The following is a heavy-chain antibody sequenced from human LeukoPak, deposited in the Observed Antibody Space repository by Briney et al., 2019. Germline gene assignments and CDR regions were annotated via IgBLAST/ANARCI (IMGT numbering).Heavy chain of an antibody. CDR1: GFTFSSYW. J-gene: IGHJ4*02. CDR3: ARGRLWNIDY. CDR2: INRDGSST. D-gene: IGHD1/OR15-1a*01. Sequence: PGGSLRLSCAASGFTFSSYWMHWVRQAPGKGLVWVSRINRDGSSTTYADSVKGRVTISRDNTKNTVYLQMNSLRAEDTAVYYCARGRLWNIDYWGLGTLVTVSS. V-gene: IGHV3-74*01.